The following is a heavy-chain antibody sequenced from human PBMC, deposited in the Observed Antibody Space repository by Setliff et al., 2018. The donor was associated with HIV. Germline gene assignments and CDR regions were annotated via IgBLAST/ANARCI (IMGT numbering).Heavy chain of an antibody. CDR3: AKLTYFGSGSRVPKPGYFYMDV. V-gene: IGHV1-69*05. CDR2: IILLFGAP. J-gene: IGHJ6*03. CDR1: GGSFGTFD. Sequence: SVKVSCKASGGSFGTFDISWVRQASGQGLEWVGGIILLFGAPNYAQKFQGRVTLTTDESTSAAFMELRSLRSEDTAAYYCAKLTYFGSGSRVPKPGYFYMDVWGQGTTVTVSS. D-gene: IGHD3-10*01.